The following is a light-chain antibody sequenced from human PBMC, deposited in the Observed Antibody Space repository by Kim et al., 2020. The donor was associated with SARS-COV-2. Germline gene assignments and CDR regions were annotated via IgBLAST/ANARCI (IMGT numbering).Light chain of an antibody. V-gene: IGKV3-11*01. J-gene: IGKJ2*01. CDR1: QSVSIY. CDR2: DAS. CDR3: QQRSNWHT. Sequence: EIVLTQSPATLSLSPGERATLSCRASQSVSIYLAWYQQKPGQAPRLLIYDASNRATGIPARFSGSGSGTDFTITISSLEPEDFAVYYCQQRSNWHTFGQGTKLEI.